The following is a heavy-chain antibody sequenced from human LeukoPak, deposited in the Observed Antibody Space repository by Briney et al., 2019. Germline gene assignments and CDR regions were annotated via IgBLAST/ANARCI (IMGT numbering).Heavy chain of an antibody. CDR1: GFTFSSYA. Sequence: PGGSLRLSCAASGFTFSSYAMSWVRQAPGKGLEWVSAISGSGGSTYYADSVKGRFTISRDNSKNTLYLQMNSLRAEDTAVYYRAKGYCSSTSCSYNWFDPWGQGTLVTVSS. D-gene: IGHD2-2*01. J-gene: IGHJ5*02. CDR3: AKGYCSSTSCSYNWFDP. V-gene: IGHV3-23*01. CDR2: ISGSGGST.